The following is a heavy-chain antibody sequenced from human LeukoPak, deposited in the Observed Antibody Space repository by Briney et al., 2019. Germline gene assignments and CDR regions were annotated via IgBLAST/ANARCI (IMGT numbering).Heavy chain of an antibody. D-gene: IGHD2-8*01. V-gene: IGHV4-59*01. J-gene: IGHJ4*02. CDR1: GGSISSYY. Sequence: PSETLSLTCTVSGGSISSYYWSWIRQPPGKGLEWIGCIYYSGSTNYNPSLKSRVTISVDTSKNQFSLKLSSVTAADTAVYYCARGPNGYYFDYWGQGTLVTVSS. CDR2: IYYSGST. CDR3: ARGPNGYYFDY.